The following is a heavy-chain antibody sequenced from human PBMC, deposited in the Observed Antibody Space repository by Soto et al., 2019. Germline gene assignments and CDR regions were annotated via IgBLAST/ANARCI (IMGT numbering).Heavy chain of an antibody. CDR2: ISTNGGST. Sequence: GGCLRLSCAASGFTFSSYWMHWVRQAPGKGLEYVSSISTNGGSTDYADSVKGRFTISRDNSKNTVYLQMSSLRVEDTAVYYCVKGEYYYDSSGYYPFDYWGQGTLVTVSS. V-gene: IGHV3-64D*06. CDR3: VKGEYYYDSSGYYPFDY. J-gene: IGHJ4*02. CDR1: GFTFSSYW. D-gene: IGHD3-22*01.